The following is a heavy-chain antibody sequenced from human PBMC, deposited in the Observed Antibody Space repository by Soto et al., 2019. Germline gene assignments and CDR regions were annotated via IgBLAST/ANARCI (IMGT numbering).Heavy chain of an antibody. Sequence: GASVKVSCTASGYTFTYCPIHCVRQSPGQRLEWMGWINIGNGNTASSQKFQDRVTITRETSASTAYMELTSLRSEDTAVYYCAREPLCGGRCYDNYFDPWGQGTLVTVSS. V-gene: IGHV1-3*04. CDR2: INIGNGNT. D-gene: IGHD2-15*01. CDR3: AREPLCGGRCYDNYFDP. CDR1: GYTFTYCP. J-gene: IGHJ5*02.